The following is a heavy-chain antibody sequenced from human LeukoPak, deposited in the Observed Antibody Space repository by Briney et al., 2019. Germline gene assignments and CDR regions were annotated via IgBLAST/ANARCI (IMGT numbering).Heavy chain of an antibody. CDR3: ARGAQLTDY. D-gene: IGHD6-13*01. Sequence: GGSLRLSCAASGFTFSTYGMHWVRQAPGKGLEYVSGIGPDGGTTYYAKSVKGRFTIPRDNSKSMVYLQMGSLTADDMAVYYCARGAQLTDYWGQGTLVTASS. CDR1: GFTFSTYG. V-gene: IGHV3-64*01. J-gene: IGHJ4*02. CDR2: IGPDGGTT.